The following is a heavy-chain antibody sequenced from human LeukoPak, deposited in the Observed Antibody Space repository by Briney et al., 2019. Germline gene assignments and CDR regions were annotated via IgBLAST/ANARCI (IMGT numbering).Heavy chain of an antibody. CDR3: ARQQRGSSSLYYYGMDV. CDR2: IYPGDSDT. D-gene: IGHD6-6*01. Sequence: GESLTISCKGSGYSFTSYWIGWVRQMPGKGLEWMGIIYPGDSDTRYSPSFQGQVTISADKSISTAYLQWSSLKASDTAMYYCARQQRGSSSLYYYGMDVWGQGTTVTVSS. V-gene: IGHV5-51*01. J-gene: IGHJ6*02. CDR1: GYSFTSYW.